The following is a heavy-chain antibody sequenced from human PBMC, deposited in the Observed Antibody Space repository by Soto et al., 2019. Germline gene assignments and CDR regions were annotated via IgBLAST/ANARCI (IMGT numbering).Heavy chain of an antibody. CDR2: IDPSDSYI. CDR3: ARLSEANDGSGYWTFDI. J-gene: IGHJ3*02. Sequence: EVQLVQSGAEVKKPGESLRISCKASGYSFPNSWISWVRQMPGKGLEWMARIDPSDSYINYNPSFQGHVTISTDKSITTAYLQWSSLKASDTAMYYCARLSEANDGSGYWTFDIWGQGTMVTVSS. V-gene: IGHV5-10-1*01. CDR1: GYSFPNSW. D-gene: IGHD3-22*01.